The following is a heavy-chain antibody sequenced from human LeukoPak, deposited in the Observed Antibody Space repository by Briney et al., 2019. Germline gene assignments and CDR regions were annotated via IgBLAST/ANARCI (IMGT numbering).Heavy chain of an antibody. CDR3: ARGGGSIADPLDY. J-gene: IGHJ4*02. V-gene: IGHV3-66*01. CDR2: IYSGGST. D-gene: IGHD6-6*01. Sequence: GGSLRLSCAASGFTFSSYSMNWVRQAPGKGLEWVSVIYSGGSTYYADSVKGRFTISRDNSKNTLYLQMNSLRAEDTAVYYCARGGGSIADPLDYWGQGTLVTVSS. CDR1: GFTFSSYS.